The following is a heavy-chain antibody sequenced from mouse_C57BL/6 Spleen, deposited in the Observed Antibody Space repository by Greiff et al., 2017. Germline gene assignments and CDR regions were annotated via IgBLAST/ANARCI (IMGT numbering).Heavy chain of an antibody. V-gene: IGHV5-17*01. CDR2: ISSGSSTI. D-gene: IGHD1-1*02. CDR3: ARGWLGGYYAMDY. CDR1: GFTFSDYG. J-gene: IGHJ4*01. Sequence: DVMLVESGGGLVKPGGSLKLSCAASGFTFSDYGMHWVRQAPEKGLEWVAYISSGSSTIYYADTVKGRFTISRDNAKNNLFLQMTSLRSEDTAMYYCARGWLGGYYAMDYWGQGTSVTVSS.